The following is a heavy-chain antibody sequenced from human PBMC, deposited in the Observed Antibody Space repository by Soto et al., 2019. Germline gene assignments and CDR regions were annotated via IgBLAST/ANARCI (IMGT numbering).Heavy chain of an antibody. J-gene: IGHJ4*02. Sequence: QVQLQQWGAGLLKPSGTLSLTCAVYGGSFSGYYWSWIRQPPGKGLEWIGEINHSGSTNYNPSLKSRVTISVDTSKNQFSLKLSSVTAADTAVYYCARGWGRISDYWGQGALVAVSS. CDR3: ARGWGRISDY. D-gene: IGHD7-27*01. CDR2: INHSGST. CDR1: GGSFSGYY. V-gene: IGHV4-34*01.